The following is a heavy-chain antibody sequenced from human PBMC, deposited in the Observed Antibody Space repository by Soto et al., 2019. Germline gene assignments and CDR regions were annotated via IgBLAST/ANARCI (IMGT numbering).Heavy chain of an antibody. J-gene: IGHJ4*02. V-gene: IGHV1-69*02. CDR3: ARVVGAANDY. D-gene: IGHD1-26*01. Sequence: QVQLVQSGAEVKKPGSSVKVSCKASGGTFSSYTISWVRQAPGQGLEWMGRIIPILGIANYAQKFQGRVTITADKSTSTAYMQLSSLRSEDTAVYYCARVVGAANDYWGQGTLVTVSS. CDR1: GGTFSSYT. CDR2: IIPILGIA.